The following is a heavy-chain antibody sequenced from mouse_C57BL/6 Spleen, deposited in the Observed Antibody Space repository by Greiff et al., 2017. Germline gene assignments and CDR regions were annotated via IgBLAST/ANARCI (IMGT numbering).Heavy chain of an antibody. Sequence: QVQLQQPGAELVKPGASVKLSCKASGYTFPSYWMHWVKQRPGQGLEWIGMIHPNSGSTNYNEKFKSKATLTVDKSSSTAYMQLSSLTSEDSAVYYCARLGDYGSSYYAMDYWGQGTSVTVSS. CDR3: ARLGDYGSSYYAMDY. CDR1: GYTFPSYW. CDR2: IHPNSGST. V-gene: IGHV1-64*01. J-gene: IGHJ4*01. D-gene: IGHD1-1*01.